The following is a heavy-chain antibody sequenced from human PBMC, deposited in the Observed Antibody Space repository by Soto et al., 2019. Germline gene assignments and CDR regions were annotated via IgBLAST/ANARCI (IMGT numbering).Heavy chain of an antibody. CDR2: INPNSGGT. J-gene: IGHJ6*02. CDR3: AREKLLWFGEFPPQVNYYYYGMDV. CDR1: GYTFTGYY. Sequence: ASVKVSCKASGYTFTGYYMHWVRQAPGQGLEWMGWINPNSGGTNYAQKFQGRVTMTRDTSISTAYMELSRLRSDDTAVYYCAREKLLWFGEFPPQVNYYYYGMDVWGQGTRVTVSS. V-gene: IGHV1-2*02. D-gene: IGHD3-10*01.